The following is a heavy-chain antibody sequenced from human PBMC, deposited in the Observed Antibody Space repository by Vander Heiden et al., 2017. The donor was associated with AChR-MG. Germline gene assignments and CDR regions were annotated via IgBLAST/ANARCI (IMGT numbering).Heavy chain of an antibody. CDR3: ARPGIAVAGDAFDI. D-gene: IGHD6-19*01. V-gene: IGHV4-39*01. J-gene: IGHJ3*02. CDR1: GGSISSSSYY. CDR2: IYYSGST. Sequence: QLQLQESGPGLVKPSETLSLTCTVSGGSISSSSYYWGWIRQPPGKGLEWIGSIYYSGSTYYNPSLKSRVTISVDTSKNQFSLKLSSVTAADTAVYYCARPGIAVAGDAFDIWGQGTMVTVSS.